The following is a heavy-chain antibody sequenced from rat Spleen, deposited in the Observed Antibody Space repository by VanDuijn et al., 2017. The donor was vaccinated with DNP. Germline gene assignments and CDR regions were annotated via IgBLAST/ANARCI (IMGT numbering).Heavy chain of an antibody. CDR1: GFTFSNSW. CDR2: INPDGDTT. D-gene: IGHD1-12*02. J-gene: IGHJ2*01. CDR3: ASSMGTYYPYSFDY. V-gene: IGHV5-58*01. Sequence: EVQLVETGGGLVQPGGSLKLSCVASGFTFSNSWMYWIRQAPGKGLEWLGSINPDGDTTYYPDSVKGRFTFSRDNAKNTVYLQMSSLRSEDTATYHCASSMGTYYPYSFDYWGQGVVVTVSS.